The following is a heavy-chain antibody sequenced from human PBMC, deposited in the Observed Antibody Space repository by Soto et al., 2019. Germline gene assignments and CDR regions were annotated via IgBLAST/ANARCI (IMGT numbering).Heavy chain of an antibody. Sequence: ASVKVSCKASGYTFSSYAMHWVRQAPGQRLEWMGWINAGNGNTKYSQKFQGRVTITRDTSASTAYMELSSLRSEDTAVYYCARGVAGPLHWFDPWGQGTLVTVSS. CDR1: GYTFSSYA. D-gene: IGHD6-19*01. CDR2: INAGNGNT. J-gene: IGHJ5*02. CDR3: ARGVAGPLHWFDP. V-gene: IGHV1-3*01.